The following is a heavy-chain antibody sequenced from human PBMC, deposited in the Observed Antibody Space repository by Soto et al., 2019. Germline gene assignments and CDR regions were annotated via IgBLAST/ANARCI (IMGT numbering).Heavy chain of an antibody. V-gene: IGHV3-23*01. CDR2: ITTSGDNT. CDR1: GFTFSSYA. CDR3: ANRSMVEIGTPWFDL. J-gene: IGHJ5*02. D-gene: IGHD1-7*01. Sequence: PGGSLRLSCAASGFTFSSYAMSWVRQAPGKGLEWVSSITTSGDNTYYADSVKGRFTISRDNSKNTLYLQMNSLRAEDTALYYCANRSMVEIGTPWFDLWGQGTLVTVSS.